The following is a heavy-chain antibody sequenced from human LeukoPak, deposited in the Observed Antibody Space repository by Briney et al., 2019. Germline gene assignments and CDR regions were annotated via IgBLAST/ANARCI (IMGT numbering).Heavy chain of an antibody. CDR1: GGSFSGYY. CDR2: INHSGST. Sequence: SETLSLTCAVYGGSFSGYYWSWIRQPPGKGLEWIGEINHSGSTNYNPSLKSRVTISVDTSKNQFSLKLSSVTAADTAVYYCARVTPYYYYDSSGSLGSWGQGTLVTVSS. J-gene: IGHJ5*02. CDR3: ARVTPYYYYDSSGSLGS. V-gene: IGHV4-34*01. D-gene: IGHD3-22*01.